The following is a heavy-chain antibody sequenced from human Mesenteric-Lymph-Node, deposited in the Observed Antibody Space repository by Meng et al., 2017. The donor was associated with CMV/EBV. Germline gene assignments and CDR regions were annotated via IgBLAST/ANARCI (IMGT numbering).Heavy chain of an antibody. Sequence: GESLKISCAASGFTFSSYSMNWVRQAPGKGLEWVSSISSSSSYIYYADSVKGRFTISRDNAKNSVYLQMNSLRGEDSAVYYCAREDPSGYYDFDSWGQGTLVTVSS. CDR1: GFTFSSYS. CDR3: AREDPSGYYDFDS. D-gene: IGHD3-22*01. V-gene: IGHV3-21*01. J-gene: IGHJ4*02. CDR2: ISSSSSYI.